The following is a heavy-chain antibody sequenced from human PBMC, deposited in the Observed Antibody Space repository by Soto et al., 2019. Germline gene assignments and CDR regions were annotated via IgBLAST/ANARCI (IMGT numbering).Heavy chain of an antibody. V-gene: IGHV3-33*01. CDR3: AREPPVVRGVIWSFAY. CDR2: IWYDGSNK. Sequence: QVQLVESGGGVVQPGRSLRLSCAASGFTFSSYGMHWVRQAPGKGLEWVAVIWYDGSNKYYADSVKGRFTISRDNSKNTLYLQMNSLRAEDTAVYYCAREPPVVRGVIWSFAYWGQGTLVTVSS. D-gene: IGHD3-10*01. J-gene: IGHJ4*02. CDR1: GFTFSSYG.